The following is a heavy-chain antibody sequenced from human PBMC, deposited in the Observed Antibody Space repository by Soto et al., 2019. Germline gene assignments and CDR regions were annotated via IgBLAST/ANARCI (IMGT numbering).Heavy chain of an antibody. J-gene: IGHJ4*02. CDR2: ISYDGSNK. D-gene: IGHD2-8*01. V-gene: IGHV3-30-3*01. Sequence: GGSLRLSCAASGFTFSSYAMHWVRQAPGKGLEWVAVISYDGSNKYYADSVKGRFTISRDNSKNTLYLQMNSLRAEDTAVYYCARDYCTNGVCYEVSYYFDYWGQGTLVTVSS. CDR3: ARDYCTNGVCYEVSYYFDY. CDR1: GFTFSSYA.